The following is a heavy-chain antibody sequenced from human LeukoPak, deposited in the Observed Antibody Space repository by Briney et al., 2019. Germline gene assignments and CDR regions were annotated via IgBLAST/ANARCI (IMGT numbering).Heavy chain of an antibody. CDR1: GGSISSGGYS. J-gene: IGHJ4*02. CDR3: ASLVRAGLFDY. D-gene: IGHD3-10*01. V-gene: IGHV4-30-2*01. Sequence: SETLSLTCAVSGGSISSGGYSWSWIRQPPGKGLEWIGYIYHSGSTYYNPSLKSRVTISVDRSKNQFSLKLSSVTAADTAVYYCASLVRAGLFDYWGQGTLVTVSS. CDR2: IYHSGST.